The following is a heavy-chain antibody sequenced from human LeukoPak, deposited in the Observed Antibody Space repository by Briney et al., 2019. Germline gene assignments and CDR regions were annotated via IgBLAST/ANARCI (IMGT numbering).Heavy chain of an antibody. D-gene: IGHD1-26*01. CDR3: AKDTYSGSYDY. CDR1: GFTFSTYW. J-gene: IGHJ4*02. V-gene: IGHV3-7*03. CDR2: IKQDGSQK. Sequence: PGGSLRLSCAVSGFTFSTYWMSWVRQAPGKGLEWVANIKQDGSQKYYVHSVKGRFTISRDNSKNTLYLQMNSLRAEDTAVYYCAKDTYSGSYDYWGQGTLVTVSS.